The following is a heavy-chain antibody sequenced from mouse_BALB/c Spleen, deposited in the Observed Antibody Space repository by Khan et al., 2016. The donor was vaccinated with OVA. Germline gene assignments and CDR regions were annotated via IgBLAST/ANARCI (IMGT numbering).Heavy chain of an antibody. V-gene: IGHV5-6*01. CDR1: GFTFSTYG. D-gene: IGHD1-1*01. CDR3: ARLAYYYYREGFAY. Sequence: EVELVESGGDLVKPGGSLKLSCAASGFTFSTYGMSWVRQTPDKRLEWVATVITGGGFTYYPDSVKGRFTITRDNAKNTLYLKRSSLKSEETTMFYCARLAYYYYREGFAYWGQGTLVTVSA. CDR2: VITGGGFT. J-gene: IGHJ3*01.